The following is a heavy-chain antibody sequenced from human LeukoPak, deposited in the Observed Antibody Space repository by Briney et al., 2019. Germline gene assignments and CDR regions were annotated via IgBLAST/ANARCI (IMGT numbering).Heavy chain of an antibody. D-gene: IGHD6-19*01. CDR2: ISSSGGFT. V-gene: IGHV3-23*01. J-gene: IGHJ4*02. CDR3: AKVRYSSGWAFDY. Sequence: GGSLRLSCAAAGFTFSSNAMSWVRQAPGKGLEWFSVISSSGGFTYYADSVKGRFTISRDNSKNTLYLQMNSLRAEDTAVYYCAKVRYSSGWAFDYWGQGTLVTVSS. CDR1: GFTFSSNA.